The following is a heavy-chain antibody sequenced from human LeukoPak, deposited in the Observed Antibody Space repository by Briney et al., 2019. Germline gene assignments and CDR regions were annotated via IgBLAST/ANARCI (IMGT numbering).Heavy chain of an antibody. V-gene: IGHV1-18*01. CDR2: ISTYTGYS. Sequence: ASVKVSCKASGYTFTSSGISWVRQAPGQGLEWMGWISTYTGYSKYAQNLQGRVTMTADTSTSTAYMELSSLRSDDTAVYYCAKNSSGGYSDYWGQGTVVTVSS. CDR3: AKNSSGGYSDY. J-gene: IGHJ4*02. D-gene: IGHD6-19*01. CDR1: GYTFTSSG.